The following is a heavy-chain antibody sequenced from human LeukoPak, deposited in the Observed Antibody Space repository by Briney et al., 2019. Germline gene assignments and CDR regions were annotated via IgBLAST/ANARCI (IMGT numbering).Heavy chain of an antibody. CDR3: TRLFRDGNGYYVDY. Sequence: SGGSLRLSCVVSGFTFSEHYMDWVRQAPGKGLEWVGRSRNKANSYTTEYAASVQGRFTVSRDDSKNSLYLQMNSLKTEDTAVYYCTRLFRDGNGYYVDYWGQGTLVTVSS. J-gene: IGHJ4*02. D-gene: IGHD3-22*01. V-gene: IGHV3-72*01. CDR2: SRNKANSYTT. CDR1: GFTFSEHY.